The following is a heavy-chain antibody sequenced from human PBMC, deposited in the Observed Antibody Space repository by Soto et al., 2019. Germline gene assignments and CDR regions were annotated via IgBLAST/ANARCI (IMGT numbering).Heavy chain of an antibody. CDR1: GGSISSGDHY. J-gene: IGHJ4*02. D-gene: IGHD4-17*01. Sequence: SETLSLTCTVSGGSISSGDHYWGWIRQHPERGLEWIGYIDNSGITYDNPSLKSRITMSVDTSQNQFSLKLRSVTAADTAVYYCARHYGNYGHYFDSWGQGTLVTVSS. CDR3: ARHYGNYGHYFDS. V-gene: IGHV4-31*03. CDR2: IDNSGIT.